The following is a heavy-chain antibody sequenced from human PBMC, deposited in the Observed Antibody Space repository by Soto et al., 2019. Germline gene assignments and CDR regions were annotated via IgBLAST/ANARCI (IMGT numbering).Heavy chain of an antibody. J-gene: IGHJ4*02. D-gene: IGHD5-12*01. V-gene: IGHV1-69*02. Sequence: QVQLVQSGAEVKKPGSSVKVSCKASGGTFSSYTISWVRQAPGQGLEWMGRIISILGIANYAQEFQGRVTITADKSTSTADMELSSLRSEDTAVYYCARGGYRGYEGRHWGQGTLVTVSS. CDR3: ARGGYRGYEGRH. CDR1: GGTFSSYT. CDR2: IISILGIA.